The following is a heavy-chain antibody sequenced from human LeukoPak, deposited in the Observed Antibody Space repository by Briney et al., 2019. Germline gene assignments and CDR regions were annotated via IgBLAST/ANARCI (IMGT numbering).Heavy chain of an antibody. V-gene: IGHV3-21*01. CDR2: ISSSSSYI. Sequence: GGSLRLSCAASGFTFSSYSMNWVRQAPRKGLEWVSSISSSSSYIYYADSVKGRFTISRDNAKNSLYLQMNSLRAEDTAVYYCARDRSPGMDVWGQGTTVTVSS. CDR1: GFTFSSYS. CDR3: ARDRSPGMDV. J-gene: IGHJ6*02.